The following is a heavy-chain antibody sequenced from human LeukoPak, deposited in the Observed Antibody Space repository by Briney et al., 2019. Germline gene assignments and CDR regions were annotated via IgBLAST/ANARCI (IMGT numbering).Heavy chain of an antibody. CDR3: ANDYSNYLDY. V-gene: IGHV3-23*01. CDR2: ISGGGGST. J-gene: IGHJ4*02. D-gene: IGHD4-11*01. CDR1: GFTFSTYA. Sequence: PGGSLRLSCAASGFTFSTYAMSWVRQAPGKGLEWVSGISGGGGSTYYADSVKGRFTISRDNSKNTLYLQMNSLRAEDTAVYYCANDYSNYLDYWGQGTLVTVSS.